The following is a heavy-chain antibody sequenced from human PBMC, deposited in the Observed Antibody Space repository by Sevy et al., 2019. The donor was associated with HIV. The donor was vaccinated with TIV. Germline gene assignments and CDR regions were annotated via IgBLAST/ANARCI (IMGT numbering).Heavy chain of an antibody. V-gene: IGHV3-30*02. Sequence: GGSLRLSCVASKFPFRSNGFHWVRQPPGKGLEWLSYINFDGSDRNDADSVKGRFTVSRDNSKNTLYLQMNSLRAEDTAVYYCAKDLRVVIPAAMQPADLWGQETLVTVSS. D-gene: IGHD2-2*01. CDR1: KFPFRSNG. J-gene: IGHJ5*02. CDR2: INFDGSDR. CDR3: AKDLRVVIPAAMQPADL.